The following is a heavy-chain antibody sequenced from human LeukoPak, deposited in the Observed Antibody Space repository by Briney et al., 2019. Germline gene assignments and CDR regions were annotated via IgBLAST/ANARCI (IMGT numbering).Heavy chain of an antibody. D-gene: IGHD1-14*01. Sequence: GGSLRLSCEASGFSFSSYAMSWVRQAPGKGLEWVSTISNSDDSTYYADSVKGRFTVSRDNSENTLFLRMNSLRAEDTAVYYCAKATGYLLWGQGTLVIVSS. CDR3: AKATGYLL. J-gene: IGHJ4*02. CDR1: GFSFSSYA. CDR2: ISNSDDST. V-gene: IGHV3-23*01.